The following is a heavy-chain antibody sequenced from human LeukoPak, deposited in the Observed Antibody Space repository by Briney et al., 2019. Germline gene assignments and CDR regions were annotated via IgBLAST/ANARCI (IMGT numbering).Heavy chain of an antibody. Sequence: ASVKVSYKASGYTFTTYGLSWVRQAPGQGLEWMGWISAYNGNTNYAQNLQGRVTMTTDTSTRAAYMELRSLRSDDTAVYYCARYSGYDWWRYYYYYGMDVWGQGTTVTVSS. CDR3: ARYSGYDWWRYYYYYGMDV. V-gene: IGHV1-18*01. CDR2: ISAYNGNT. D-gene: IGHD5-12*01. J-gene: IGHJ6*02. CDR1: GYTFTTYG.